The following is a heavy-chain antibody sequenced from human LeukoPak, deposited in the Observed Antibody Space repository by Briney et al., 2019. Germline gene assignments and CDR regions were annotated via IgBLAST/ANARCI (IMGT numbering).Heavy chain of an antibody. J-gene: IGHJ5*02. Sequence: SETLSLTCTVSGGSISNYYWSWIRQPAGKGLEWIGRMYIGGRTNYNPSLKSRVTMSVDKSKNQFSLKLSSVTAADTAMYFSARESSHCSSTSCFLFDPWGQGTLVTVSS. CDR1: GGSISNYY. CDR2: MYIGGRT. V-gene: IGHV4-4*07. D-gene: IGHD2-2*01. CDR3: ARESSHCSSTSCFLFDP.